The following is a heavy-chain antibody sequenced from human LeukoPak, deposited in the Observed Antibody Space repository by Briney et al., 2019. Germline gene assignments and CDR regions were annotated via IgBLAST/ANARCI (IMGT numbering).Heavy chain of an antibody. CDR1: GYSFTKYW. CDR3: ARSGGSGYYGGNWFDS. D-gene: IGHD5-12*01. CDR2: IYPADSDT. Sequence: PGESLKISCQGSGYSFTKYWIGWVRQMPGKGLEWMGIIYPADSDTTYSPSFQGQVTISADKSINTAYLQWSSLTASDTAMFYCARSGGSGYYGGNWFDSWDQGTLVTVSS. J-gene: IGHJ5*01. V-gene: IGHV5-51*03.